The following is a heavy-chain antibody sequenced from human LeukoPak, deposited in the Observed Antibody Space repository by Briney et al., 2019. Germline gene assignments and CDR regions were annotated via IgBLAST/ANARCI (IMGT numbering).Heavy chain of an antibody. CDR1: GGSISSGGYY. CDR2: IYHSGST. D-gene: IGHD1-26*01. J-gene: IGHJ4*02. Sequence: SETLSLTCTVSGGSISSGGYYWSWIRQPPGKGLEWIGYIYHSGSTYYNPSLKSRVTISVDRSKNQFSLKLSSVTAADTAVYYCARRGPGNCFDYWGQGTLVTVSS. CDR3: ARRGPGNCFDY. V-gene: IGHV4-30-2*01.